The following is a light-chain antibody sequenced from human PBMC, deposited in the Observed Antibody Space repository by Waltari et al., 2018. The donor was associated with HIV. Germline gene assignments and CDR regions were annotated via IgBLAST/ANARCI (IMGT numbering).Light chain of an antibody. Sequence: EIVMTQSPATLSVSPGERATLSCRASQSIGTNLVWYQQKPGQAPRLLIHGASTRASGVPARFSGSGSGTEFTLIISSLQSEDFAVYSCQQYTDWPITFGQGTRLEIK. CDR2: GAS. CDR3: QQYTDWPIT. J-gene: IGKJ5*01. V-gene: IGKV3-15*01. CDR1: QSIGTN.